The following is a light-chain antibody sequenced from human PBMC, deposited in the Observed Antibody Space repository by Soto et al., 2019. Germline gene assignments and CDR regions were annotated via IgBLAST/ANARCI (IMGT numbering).Light chain of an antibody. J-gene: IGKJ1*01. V-gene: IGKV3-11*01. CDR1: EDVGNS. CDR2: DVS. Sequence: DIVLTQSPAILSLSPGERATLSCRASEDVGNSLAWYQQRPGQSPRLLIYDVSNRATGIPSRFSGSGSGADFTLTISSLDPDDFEVYYCQQRYNWPRTFGQGTKV. CDR3: QQRYNWPRT.